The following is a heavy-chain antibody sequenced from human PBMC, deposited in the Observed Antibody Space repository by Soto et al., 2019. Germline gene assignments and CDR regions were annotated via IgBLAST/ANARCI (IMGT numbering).Heavy chain of an antibody. CDR2: IYFRGST. J-gene: IGHJ5*02. CDR3: AKDSGYNYGYFRWFDP. D-gene: IGHD5-18*01. V-gene: IGHV4-59*01. CDR1: GGSISSYY. Sequence: PSETLSLTCTVSGGSISSYYWNWIRQPPGKGLEWIGYIYFRGSTNYNPSIKSRVTISVDTSKNQFSLKLSSVTAADTAVYYFAKDSGYNYGYFRWFDPWGQGTLVTVSS.